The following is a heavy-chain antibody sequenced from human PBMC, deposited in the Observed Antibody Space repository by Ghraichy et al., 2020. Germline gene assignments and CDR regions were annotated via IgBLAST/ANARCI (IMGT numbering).Heavy chain of an antibody. CDR1: GFTVSTNY. V-gene: IGHV3-53*01. Sequence: GGSLRLSCAASGFTVSTNYMSWVRQAPGKGLEWVSVIYSGGDTYYAYSVKGRFSISRDNSQNTLYLQMDGLRAEDTAVYYCARRKDWNSLGNYYGLDVWGQGTTVIVSS. CDR2: IYSGGDT. D-gene: IGHD1-7*01. CDR3: ARRKDWNSLGNYYGLDV. J-gene: IGHJ6*02.